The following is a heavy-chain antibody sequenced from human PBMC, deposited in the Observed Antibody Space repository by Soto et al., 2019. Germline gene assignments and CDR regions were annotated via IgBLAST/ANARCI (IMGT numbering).Heavy chain of an antibody. V-gene: IGHV4-59*01. D-gene: IGHD5-12*01. CDR2: VYYRGTT. CDR1: GASMSPYY. J-gene: IGHJ4*02. Sequence: SETLSLTCSVYGASMSPYYWTWVRQPPGKGLEWIANVYYRGTTNYNSSLKSRVTISVATSKNQFSLTMTSVSAADTAIYYCARVGDGYNWDFDYWGQGTLVTVSS. CDR3: ARVGDGYNWDFDY.